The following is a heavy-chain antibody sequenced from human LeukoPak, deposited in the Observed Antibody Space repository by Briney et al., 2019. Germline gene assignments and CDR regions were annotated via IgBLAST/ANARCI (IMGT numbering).Heavy chain of an antibody. J-gene: IGHJ3*02. CDR3: ARDAALQAFDI. CDR2: IYHSGST. Sequence: SETLSLTCAVSGGSISSGGYSWSWIRQPPGKGLEWIGYIYHSGSTYYNPSLKSRVTISVDRSKNQFSLKLSSVTAADTAVYYCARDAALQAFDIWGQGTMVTVSS. CDR1: GGSISSGGYS. V-gene: IGHV4-30-2*01.